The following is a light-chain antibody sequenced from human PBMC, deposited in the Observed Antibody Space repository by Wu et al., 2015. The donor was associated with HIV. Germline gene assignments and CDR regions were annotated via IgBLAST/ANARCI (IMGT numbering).Light chain of an antibody. CDR3: QQSYITPDS. V-gene: IGKV1-39*01. J-gene: IGKJ2*03. Sequence: DIQMTQSPSSLSASVGDRVTITCRASQTISNYLNWYQQKPGKAPKLLIYAASSLQSGVPSRFSGSGSGTDFTLTISSLQPEDFASYYCQQSYITPDSFGQGTKLEI. CDR2: AAS. CDR1: QTISNY.